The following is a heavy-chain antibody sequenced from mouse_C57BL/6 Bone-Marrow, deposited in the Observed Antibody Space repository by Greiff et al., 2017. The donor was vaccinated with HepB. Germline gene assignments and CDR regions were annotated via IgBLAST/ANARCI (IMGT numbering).Heavy chain of an antibody. Sequence: QVQLQQPGAELVMPGASVKLSCKASGYTFTSYWMHWVKQRPGQGLEWIGEIDPSDSYTNYNQKFKGKSTLTVDKSSSTAYMQLSSLTSEDSAVYYCARELAYWGQGTLVTVSA. J-gene: IGHJ3*01. CDR2: IDPSDSYT. V-gene: IGHV1-69*01. CDR1: GYTFTSYW. CDR3: ARELAY.